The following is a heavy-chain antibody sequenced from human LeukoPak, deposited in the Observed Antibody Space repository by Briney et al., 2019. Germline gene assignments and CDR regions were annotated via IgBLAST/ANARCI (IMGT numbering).Heavy chain of an antibody. V-gene: IGHV4-59*01. CDR3: ARDRFYYDSSGYYSYFDY. J-gene: IGHJ4*02. CDR1: GGSISSYY. CDR2: IYYSGST. D-gene: IGHD3-22*01. Sequence: PSETLSLTCTVSGGSISSYYWSWIRQPPGKGLEWIGYIYYSGSTNYNPSLKSRVTISVDTSKNQFSLKLSSVTAADTAVYYCARDRFYYDSSGYYSYFDYWGQGTLVTVSS.